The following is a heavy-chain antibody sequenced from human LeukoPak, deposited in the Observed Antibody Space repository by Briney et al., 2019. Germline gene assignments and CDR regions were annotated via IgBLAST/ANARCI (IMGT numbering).Heavy chain of an antibody. V-gene: IGHV1-18*01. J-gene: IGHJ6*02. CDR1: GYSFSSYT. CDR2: INPYDGKT. CDR3: ARDAPRQLIGVVDV. Sequence: GASVNVSCKASGYSFSSYTIAWVRQAPGQGLEWMGWINPYDGKTKYAEKLQDRVTMTTDTSTSTAYLELRSLRSDDTAMYYCARDAPRQLIGVVDVWGQGSTVIVSS. D-gene: IGHD6-13*01.